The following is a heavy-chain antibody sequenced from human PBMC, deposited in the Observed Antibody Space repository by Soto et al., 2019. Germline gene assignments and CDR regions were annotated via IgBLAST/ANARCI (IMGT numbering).Heavy chain of an antibody. CDR1: GYSFTSYW. V-gene: IGHV5-51*01. J-gene: IGHJ6*02. CDR2: IYPGDSDT. Sequence: GESLKISCKGSGYSFTSYWIGWVRQMPGKGLEWMGIIYPGDSDTRYSPSFQGQFTISADKSISTAYLQWRSLKASDTPMYYCARLTGPGPPSYYYGMDVWGQGTTVTASS. CDR3: ARLTGPGPPSYYYGMDV.